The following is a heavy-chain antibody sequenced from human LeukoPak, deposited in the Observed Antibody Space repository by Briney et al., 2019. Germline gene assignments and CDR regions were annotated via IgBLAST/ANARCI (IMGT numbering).Heavy chain of an antibody. CDR1: GFTFSSYW. V-gene: IGHV3-74*01. J-gene: IGHJ1*01. CDR2: ISGDGSST. CDR3: ARGSGPEYFHY. Sequence: GGSLRLSCAASGFTFSSYWMHWVRQAPGKGLEWVSRISGDGSSTNYADSVKGRFTISRDNAKSSLYLQMNSLRAEDTAVYYCARGSGPEYFHYRGQGTRVTVSS.